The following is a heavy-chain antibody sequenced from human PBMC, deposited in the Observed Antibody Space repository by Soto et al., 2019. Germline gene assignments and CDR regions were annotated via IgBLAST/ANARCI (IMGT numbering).Heavy chain of an antibody. V-gene: IGHV1-46*03. D-gene: IGHD4-17*01. CDR2: INPSGGST. CDR1: GYTFTSYY. J-gene: IGHJ5*02. CDR3: AIAPWGTTVTSRGWFDP. Sequence: AASVKVSCKASGYTFTSYYIHWVRQAPGQGLEWMGIINPSGGSTSYAQKFQGRVTMSRDTSTRIVYMELSSLRSDDTAVYYCAIAPWGTTVTSRGWFDPWGQGTLVTVSS.